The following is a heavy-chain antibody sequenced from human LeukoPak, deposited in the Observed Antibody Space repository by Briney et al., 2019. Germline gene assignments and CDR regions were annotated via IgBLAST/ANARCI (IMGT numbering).Heavy chain of an antibody. CDR2: AYYRSGWYS. V-gene: IGHV6-1*01. CDR3: SRDYRWSFDY. D-gene: IGHD2-8*02. Sequence: HSQTLSLTCAISGDSVSSTSASWNWLRQSPSRGLEWLGRAYYRSGWYSDYAVSVKGRITINPDTSKNQFSLQLNSVTPEDTALYYCSRDYRWSFDYWGQGTLVTVSS. J-gene: IGHJ4*02. CDR1: GDSVSSTSAS.